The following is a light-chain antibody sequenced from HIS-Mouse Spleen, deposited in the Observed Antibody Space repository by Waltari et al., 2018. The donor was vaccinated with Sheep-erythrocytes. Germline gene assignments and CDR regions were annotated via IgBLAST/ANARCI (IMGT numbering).Light chain of an antibody. CDR3: CSYAGSYNHV. Sequence: QSALTQPRSVSGSPGQSITISCPGTSSDVRGYNYVAWYQQHPGKAPKLMIYDVSKRPSGVPDRFSGSKSGNTASLTISGLQAEDEADYYCCSYAGSYNHVFATGTKVTVL. J-gene: IGLJ1*01. V-gene: IGLV2-11*01. CDR2: DVS. CDR1: SSDVRGYNY.